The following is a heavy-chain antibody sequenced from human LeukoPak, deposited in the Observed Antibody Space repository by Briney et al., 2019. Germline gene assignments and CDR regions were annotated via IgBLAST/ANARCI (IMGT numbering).Heavy chain of an antibody. J-gene: IGHJ4*02. CDR2: IHSGGTT. CDR1: GFTVSNNY. Sequence: GGSLRLSCATSGFTVSNNYMSWVRQAPGKGLEWVSVIHSGGTTNYADSVQGRFTISRDNSKTTVYLHMNSLRAEDTAVYYCARDSDSGYGPFASWGQGTLVTVSS. V-gene: IGHV3-53*01. D-gene: IGHD5-12*01. CDR3: ARDSDSGYGPFAS.